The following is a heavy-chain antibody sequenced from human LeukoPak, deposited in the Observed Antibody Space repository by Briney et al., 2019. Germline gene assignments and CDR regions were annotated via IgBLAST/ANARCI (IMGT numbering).Heavy chain of an antibody. CDR2: IAAYNGNT. V-gene: IGHV1-18*01. CDR1: GYTFSNYA. CDR3: ARGGSGWSRDY. D-gene: IGHD6-19*01. Sequence: ASVKVSCKASGYTFSNYAIGWVRQAPRQGLEWVGWIAAYNGNTNYAQKLQGRVTMTTDTSTSTAYMELRSLRSDDTAVYYCARGGSGWSRDYWGQGTLVTVSS. J-gene: IGHJ4*02.